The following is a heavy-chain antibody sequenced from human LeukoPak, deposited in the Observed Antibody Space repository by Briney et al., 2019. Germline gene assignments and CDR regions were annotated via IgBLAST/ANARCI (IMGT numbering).Heavy chain of an antibody. CDR3: ATEVLDSSGYAPLDY. CDR2: FDPEDGET. V-gene: IGHV1-24*01. Sequence: EASVKVSCKVSGYTLTELSMHWVRQAPGKGLEWMGGFDPEDGETIYAQKFQGRVTMTEDTSTDTAYMELSSLRSEDTAVYYCATEVLDSSGYAPLDYWGQGTLVTVSS. J-gene: IGHJ4*02. CDR1: GYTLTELS. D-gene: IGHD3-22*01.